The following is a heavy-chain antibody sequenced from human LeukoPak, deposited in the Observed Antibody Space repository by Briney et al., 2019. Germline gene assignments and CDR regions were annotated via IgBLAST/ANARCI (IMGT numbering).Heavy chain of an antibody. V-gene: IGHV1-69*02. CDR2: IIPIFGIA. D-gene: IGHD3-9*01. Sequence: VASVKVPCKASGGTFSSYTISWVRQAPGQGLEWMGRIIPIFGIANYAQKFQGRVTITADKSTSTAYMELSSLRSEDTAVYYCASYYYDILTGSNYWGQGTLVTVSS. CDR1: GGTFSSYT. CDR3: ASYYYDILTGSNY. J-gene: IGHJ4*02.